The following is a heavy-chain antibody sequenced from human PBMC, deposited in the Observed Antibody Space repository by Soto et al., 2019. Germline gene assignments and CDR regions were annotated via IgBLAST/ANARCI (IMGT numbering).Heavy chain of an antibody. Sequence: GGSLRLSCAASGFTFSSYWMHWVRQAPGKGLVWVSRINSDGNGGGSGTTYADSVKGRFTISRDNAKNTVYLQMNSLRAEDTAVYXCASEAYYYHTSSALDVWGRGTTVTVSS. CDR2: INSDGNGGGSGT. CDR1: GFTFSSYW. CDR3: ASEAYYYHTSSALDV. J-gene: IGHJ6*02. V-gene: IGHV3-74*01. D-gene: IGHD3-22*01.